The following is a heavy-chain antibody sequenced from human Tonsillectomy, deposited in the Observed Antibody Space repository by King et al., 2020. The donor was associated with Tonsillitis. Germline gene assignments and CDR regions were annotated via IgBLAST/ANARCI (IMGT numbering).Heavy chain of an antibody. CDR1: GFTVSSNY. CDR2: IYSGGST. D-gene: IGHD3-3*01. Sequence: EVQLVESGGGLIQPGGSLRLSCAASGFTVSSNYMSWVRQAPGKGLEWVSVIYSGGSTYYADSVKGRFTISRDNSKNTLYLQMNSLRAEDTAVYYCARDLHYDFWSGYPTFYYYYGMDVWGQGTTVTVSS. V-gene: IGHV3-53*01. J-gene: IGHJ6*02. CDR3: ARDLHYDFWSGYPTFYYYYGMDV.